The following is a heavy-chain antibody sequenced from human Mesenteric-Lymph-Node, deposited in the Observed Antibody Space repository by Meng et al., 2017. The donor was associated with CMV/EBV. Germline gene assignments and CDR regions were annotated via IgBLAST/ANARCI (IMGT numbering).Heavy chain of an antibody. J-gene: IGHJ6*02. CDR1: GYTFTSYY. V-gene: IGHV1-46*01. CDR3: ARDFDSGNYYYCAMDV. D-gene: IGHD3-9*01. Sequence: ASVKVSCKASGYTFTSYYMHWVRQAPGQGLEWMGIINPNGGDATYARNFEGRVTMTRDTSTSTVYMDLSSLRSDDTAVYYCARDFDSGNYYYCAMDVWGQGTTVTVSS. CDR2: INPNGGDA.